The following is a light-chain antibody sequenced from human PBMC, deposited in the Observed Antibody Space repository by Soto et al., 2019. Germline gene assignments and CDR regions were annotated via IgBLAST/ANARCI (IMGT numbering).Light chain of an antibody. Sequence: EIVMTQSPATLSVSPGERATLSCRASQSVSSDLAWYQQKPGQAPRLLIYGASTSATGIPARFSGSGSWTEFNLSISSLQSEDFAVYYCQQYNNWPPYTFGNGTKVEIK. V-gene: IGKV3-15*01. CDR3: QQYNNWPPYT. J-gene: IGKJ2*01. CDR2: GAS. CDR1: QSVSSD.